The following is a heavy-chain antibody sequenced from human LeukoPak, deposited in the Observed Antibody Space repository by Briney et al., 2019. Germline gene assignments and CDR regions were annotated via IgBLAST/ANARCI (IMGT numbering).Heavy chain of an antibody. J-gene: IGHJ6*03. Sequence: SETLSLPCAVYGGSFSGYYWSWIRQPPGKGLEWIGENNHSGSTNYNPSLKSRVTISVDTSKNQFSLKLSSVTAADTAVYYCARKRRGYSGYDPVYYYYMDVWGKGTTVTVSS. CDR2: NNHSGST. CDR1: GGSFSGYY. CDR3: ARKRRGYSGYDPVYYYYMDV. D-gene: IGHD5-12*01. V-gene: IGHV4-34*01.